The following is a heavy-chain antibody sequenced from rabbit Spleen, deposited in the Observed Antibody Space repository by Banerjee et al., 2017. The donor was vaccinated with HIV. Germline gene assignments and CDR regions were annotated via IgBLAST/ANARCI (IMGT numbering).Heavy chain of an antibody. D-gene: IGHD8-1*01. CDR1: GFSFSSSYV. V-gene: IGHV1S40*01. CDR3: ARDGAGGSYFAL. J-gene: IGHJ3*01. CDR2: INAITGKA. Sequence: LKLSCTASGFSFSSSYVMCWVRQAPGKGLEWIACINAITGKAVYASWAKGRFTFSKTSSTTVTLQMTSLTAADTATYFCARDGAGGSYFALWGQGTLVTVS.